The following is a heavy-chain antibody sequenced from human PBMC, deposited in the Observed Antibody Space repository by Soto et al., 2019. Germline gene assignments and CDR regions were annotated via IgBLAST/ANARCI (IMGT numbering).Heavy chain of an antibody. CDR1: GGSFSGYY. Sequence: QVQLQQWGAGLLKPSETLSLTCAVYGGSFSGYYWSWIRQPPGKGLEWIGEINHSGSTNYNPSLKSRVTISVDTSKNQFSLKLSSVTAADTAVYYCARGHPRASIAVGYWGQGTLVTVSS. CDR3: ARGHPRASIAVGY. D-gene: IGHD6-19*01. CDR2: INHSGST. V-gene: IGHV4-34*01. J-gene: IGHJ4*02.